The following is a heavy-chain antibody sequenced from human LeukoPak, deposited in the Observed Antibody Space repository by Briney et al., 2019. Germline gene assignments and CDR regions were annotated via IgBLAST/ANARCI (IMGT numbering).Heavy chain of an antibody. CDR2: IYYSGST. V-gene: IGHV4-39*07. D-gene: IGHD2-8*01. J-gene: IGHJ4*02. CDR3: TRVVNGGHFDY. Sequence: PSETLSLTCTVSGGSISSSSYYWGWIRQPPGKGLEWIGSIYYSGSTYYNPSLKSRVAMSLDTSKNQVSLNLRSVTAADTAVYFCTRVVNGGHFDYWGQGTLVTVSS. CDR1: GGSISSSSYY.